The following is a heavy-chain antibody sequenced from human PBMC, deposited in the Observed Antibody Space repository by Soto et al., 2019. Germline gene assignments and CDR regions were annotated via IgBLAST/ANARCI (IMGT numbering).Heavy chain of an antibody. CDR1: GFTFSSYG. V-gene: IGHV3-30*18. J-gene: IGHJ4*02. CDR3: AKDLLGYCSSTSCYTPFDY. D-gene: IGHD2-2*02. CDR2: ISYDGSNK. Sequence: QVQLVESGGGVVQPGRSLRLSCAASGFTFSSYGMHWVRQAPGKGLEWVAVISYDGSNKYYADSVKGRSTISRDNSKNTLYLQMNSLRAEDTAVYYCAKDLLGYCSSTSCYTPFDYWGQGTLVTVSS.